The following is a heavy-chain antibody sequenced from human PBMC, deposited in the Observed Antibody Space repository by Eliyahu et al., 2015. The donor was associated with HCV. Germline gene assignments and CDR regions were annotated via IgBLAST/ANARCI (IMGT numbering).Heavy chain of an antibody. D-gene: IGHD3-22*01. CDR3: AKVGIVVVINWYFDL. V-gene: IGHV3-23*01. CDR1: GFTFSSYA. J-gene: IGHJ2*01. CDR2: ISGSGGST. Sequence: RLSCAASGFTFSSYAMSWVRQAPGKGLEWVSAISGSGGSTYYADSVKGRFTISRDNSKNTLYLQMNSLRAEDTAVYYCAKVGIVVVINWYFDLWGRGTLVTVSS.